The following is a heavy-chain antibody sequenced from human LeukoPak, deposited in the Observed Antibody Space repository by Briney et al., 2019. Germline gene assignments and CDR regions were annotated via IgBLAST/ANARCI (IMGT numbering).Heavy chain of an antibody. V-gene: IGHV3-9*01. CDR2: IIWSSDST. D-gene: IGHD2-2*01. CDR1: GFTFDDYA. Sequence: GRSLRLSCAASGFTFDDYAMHWVRQAPGKGLEWDSGIIWSSDSTNYADSVKGRFIISRDNAKSSLYLQMNSLRPDDTALYYCAKDRAAMVPTAAILDYWGQGILVTVSS. J-gene: IGHJ4*02. CDR3: AKDRAAMVPTAAILDY.